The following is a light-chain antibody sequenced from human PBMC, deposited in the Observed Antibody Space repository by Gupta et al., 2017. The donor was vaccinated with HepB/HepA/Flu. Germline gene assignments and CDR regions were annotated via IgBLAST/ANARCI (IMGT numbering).Light chain of an antibody. CDR2: EVS. V-gene: IGLV2-18*02. Sequence: QSALTQPPSVSGSPGQSVTISCTGTSSDIDYYKRVSWYKQPPGTAPKLIIYEVSNRPSGVPDRFSGSKSGNTASLTISGLQAEDEADYYCSSYTDNTWVFGGGTKLTVL. CDR3: SSYTDNTWV. J-gene: IGLJ3*02. CDR1: SSDIDYYKR.